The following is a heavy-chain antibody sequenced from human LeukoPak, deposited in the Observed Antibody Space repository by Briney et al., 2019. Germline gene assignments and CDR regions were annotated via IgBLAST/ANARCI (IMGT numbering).Heavy chain of an antibody. V-gene: IGHV3-30*01. D-gene: IGHD5-24*01. Sequence: GGSLRLSCAASGFTFSTYAMHWVRQAPGKGLEWVAVISYDGGNQYYADSVKGRFTISRDNSKNTLYLQMNSLRAEDTAMYYCARCSRWPQLGNDYWGQGALVTVSS. CDR2: ISYDGGNQ. CDR3: ARCSRWPQLGNDY. J-gene: IGHJ4*02. CDR1: GFTFSTYA.